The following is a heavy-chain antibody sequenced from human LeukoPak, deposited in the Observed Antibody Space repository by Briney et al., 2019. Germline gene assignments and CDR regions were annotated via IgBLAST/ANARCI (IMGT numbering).Heavy chain of an antibody. J-gene: IGHJ4*02. D-gene: IGHD6-13*01. CDR2: TNQDGGAE. V-gene: IGHV3-7*05. Sequence: TGGSLRLSCVASGFTFSRHWMSWVRQAPGKGLEWVATTNQDGGAEYYVDSVKGRFTISRDNAKNSLYLQMNSLRVEDTAVYYCARDDRENNGGYPAPGYWGQGTLVTVSS. CDR3: ARDDRENNGGYPAPGY. CDR1: GFTFSRHW.